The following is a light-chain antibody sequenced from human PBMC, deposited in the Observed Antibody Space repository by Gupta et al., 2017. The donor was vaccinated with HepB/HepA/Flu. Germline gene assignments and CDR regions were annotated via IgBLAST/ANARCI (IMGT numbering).Light chain of an antibody. CDR2: GAS. J-gene: IGKJ1*01. Sequence: VLPQSPGTLSLSPGESATLSCRASQSVSSNYLAWYQQKPGQAPRLLIYGASSRATGIPDKCSGSGSGTDCTLTISRLEPEDFAVDDCPQEGNSPRTCGQGTKVEIK. V-gene: IGKV3-20*01. CDR3: PQEGNSPRT. CDR1: QSVSSNY.